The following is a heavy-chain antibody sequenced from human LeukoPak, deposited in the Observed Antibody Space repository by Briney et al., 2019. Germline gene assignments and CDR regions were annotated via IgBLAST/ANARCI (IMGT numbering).Heavy chain of an antibody. CDR2: IIPIFGTA. J-gene: IGHJ6*02. CDR3: ARDPRGYCSSTSCYVFNYYYGMDI. Sequence: GASVKVSCKASGGTFSSYAISWVRQAPGQGLEWMGGIIPIFGTANYAQKFQGRVTITADESTSTAYMELSSLRSEDTAVYYCARDPRGYCSSTSCYVFNYYYGMDIWGQGTTVTVSS. D-gene: IGHD2-2*01. CDR1: GGTFSSYA. V-gene: IGHV1-69*01.